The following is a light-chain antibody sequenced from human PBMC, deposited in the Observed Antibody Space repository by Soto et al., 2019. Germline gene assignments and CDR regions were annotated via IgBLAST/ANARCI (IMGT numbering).Light chain of an antibody. V-gene: IGKV1-5*03. CDR2: KAS. CDR3: QQYNSYSWT. J-gene: IGKJ1*01. CDR1: QGINIF. Sequence: DIQLTQSPSFLSASVGDRVTITCRASQGINIFLAWFQQKPGKAPKLLIYKASSLESGVPSRFSGSGSGTEFTLTISSLQPDDFATYYCQQYNSYSWTFGQGTKVDIK.